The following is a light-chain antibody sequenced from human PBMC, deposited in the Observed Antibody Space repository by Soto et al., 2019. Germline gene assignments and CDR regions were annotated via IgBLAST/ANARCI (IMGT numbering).Light chain of an antibody. CDR2: EVT. CDR1: SSDVGGYKY. Sequence: QSALTQPASVSGSPGQSIAISCTGTSSDVGGYKYVSWYQQHPGKAPKLMIYEVTNRPSGVSNRFSGSKSGNTGSLTISGLQAEDDADYYCSSYTSSSTLVFGTGTKVTVL. CDR3: SSYTSSSTLV. J-gene: IGLJ1*01. V-gene: IGLV2-14*01.